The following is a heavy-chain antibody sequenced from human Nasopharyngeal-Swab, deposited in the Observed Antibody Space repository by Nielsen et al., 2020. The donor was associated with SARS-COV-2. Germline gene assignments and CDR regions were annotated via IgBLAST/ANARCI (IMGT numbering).Heavy chain of an antibody. V-gene: IGHV6-1*01. CDR1: GDRVSSNSAA. D-gene: IGHD3-10*01. CDR3: ARATLWFGEFHFDY. J-gene: IGHJ4*02. CDR2: TYYRSKWYN. Sequence: QTPSLTRAISGDRVSSNSAAWNWIRQSPSRGLEWLGRTYYRSKWYNDYAVSVKSRLTINPDTSKNQFTLQLNSVTPEDTAVYYCARATLWFGEFHFDYWGQGTLVTVSS.